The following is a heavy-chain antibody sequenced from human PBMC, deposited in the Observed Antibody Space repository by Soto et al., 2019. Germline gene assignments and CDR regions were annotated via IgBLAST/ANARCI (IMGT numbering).Heavy chain of an antibody. CDR1: GFTFSSYA. J-gene: IGHJ5*02. CDR3: AKEGGSGSYYNWFDP. D-gene: IGHD3-10*01. CDR2: ISLSGGST. V-gene: IGHV3-23*01. Sequence: GGSLRLSCAASGFTFSSYAMSWVRQAPGKGLEWVSDISLSGGSTNYADSVKGRFTTSRDNSRNTLYLQMNFLRADNTAVYYCAKEGGSGSYYNWFDPWGQGTLVTVSS.